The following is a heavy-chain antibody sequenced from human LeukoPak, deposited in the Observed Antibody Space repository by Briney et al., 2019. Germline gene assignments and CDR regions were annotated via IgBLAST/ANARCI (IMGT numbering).Heavy chain of an antibody. D-gene: IGHD3-22*01. CDR2: VCWDGGST. CDR1: GFTFDDYT. J-gene: IGHJ4*02. V-gene: IGHV3-43*01. CDR3: AKDSGYYDSSGYYYPYYFDY. Sequence: GGSLTLSCAASGFTFDDYTMHWVRQAPGKGLEWVSLVCWDGGSTYYADSVKGRYTISRDDSKNSLYLQMNSLRTEDTALYYCAKDSGYYDSSGYYYPYYFDYWGQGTLVTVSS.